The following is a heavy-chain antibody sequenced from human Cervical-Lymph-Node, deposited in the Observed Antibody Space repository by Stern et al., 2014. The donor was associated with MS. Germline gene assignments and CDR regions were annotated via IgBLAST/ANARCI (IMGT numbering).Heavy chain of an antibody. CDR1: GDSVSSNSAA. CDR3: ARDSTLVVGRFGGKMDV. Sequence: QVQLQQSGPGLVKPSQPLSLTCAISGDSVSSNSAAWNWIRQSPSRGLEWLGRTYYRAKWYNDYAVSVKSRITINPDTSKNQFSLQLNSVTPEDTAVYYCARDSTLVVGRFGGKMDVWGQGTTVTVSS. J-gene: IGHJ6*02. V-gene: IGHV6-1*01. CDR2: TYYRAKWYN. D-gene: IGHD2-15*01.